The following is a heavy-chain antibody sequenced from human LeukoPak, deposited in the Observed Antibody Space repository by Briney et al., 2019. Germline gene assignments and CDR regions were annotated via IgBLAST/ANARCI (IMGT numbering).Heavy chain of an antibody. CDR2: INPSGGST. D-gene: IGHD4-23*01. CDR3: ARGSRVTHGY. CDR1: EYTFTSYD. Sequence: ASVKVSCKASEYTFTSYDMHWVRQAPGQGLEWMGIINPSGGSTSYAQKFQGRVTMTRDMPTSTVYMELSSLRSEDTAVYYCARGSRVTHGYWGQGTLVTVSS. J-gene: IGHJ4*02. V-gene: IGHV1-46*01.